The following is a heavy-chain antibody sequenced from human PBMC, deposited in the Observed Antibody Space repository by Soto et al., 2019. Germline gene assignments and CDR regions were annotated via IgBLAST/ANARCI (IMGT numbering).Heavy chain of an antibody. V-gene: IGHV2-5*02. Sequence: QVTLKESGPPLVKPTQTLTLTCTVSGLSLRTTGVGVGWVRQPPGKALEWLALLYWDDDKRYSPSLRSRLTIAKDISEKQVVLTMTNRDTVDTATYYCVQSRCGGDCREIYSSHAYNGLDVWGQGTTVTVSS. CDR3: VQSRCGGDCREIYSSHAYNGLDV. J-gene: IGHJ6*02. D-gene: IGHD2-21*02. CDR2: LYWDDDK. CDR1: GLSLRTTGVG.